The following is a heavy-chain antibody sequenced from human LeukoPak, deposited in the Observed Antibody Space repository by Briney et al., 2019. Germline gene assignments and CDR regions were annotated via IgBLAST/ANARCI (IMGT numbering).Heavy chain of an antibody. CDR1: GFTFSSYA. D-gene: IGHD6-19*01. CDR3: AKAGSSGWYRDAFDI. CDR2: ISGSGGST. J-gene: IGHJ3*02. Sequence: GGSLRLSCAASGFTFSSYAMSWVRQAPGKGLEWVSAISGSGGSTYYADSVKGRFTISRDNSKNTLYLQMNSLSAEDTAVYYCAKAGSSGWYRDAFDIWGQGTMVTVSS. V-gene: IGHV3-23*01.